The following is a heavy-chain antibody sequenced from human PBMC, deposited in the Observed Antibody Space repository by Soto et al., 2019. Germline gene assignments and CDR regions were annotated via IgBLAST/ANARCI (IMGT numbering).Heavy chain of an antibody. Sequence: PSETLSLTCAVSGDSISNGYHWAWIRQPPGKSLEWVASIYHTGTTYYNPSLTSRVTISVDTSKNQFSLRLTSVTAADTAVYYCARGNMTTVTAPRDYYYYGMDVWGQGTTVTVSS. CDR3: ARGNMTTVTAPRDYYYYGMDV. D-gene: IGHD4-17*01. V-gene: IGHV4-38-2*01. J-gene: IGHJ6*02. CDR1: GDSISNGYH. CDR2: IYHTGTT.